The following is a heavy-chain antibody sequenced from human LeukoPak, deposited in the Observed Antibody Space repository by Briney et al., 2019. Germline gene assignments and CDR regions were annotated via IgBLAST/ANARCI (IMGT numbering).Heavy chain of an antibody. J-gene: IGHJ4*02. CDR1: GFTFSSYW. CDR2: IDSGDNT. Sequence: TGGSLRLSCVGSGFTFSSYWMSWVRQSPGKGLEWVSVIDSGDNTYYADSVKGRFTISRDKSKNTLYLQMNILRTEDTAAYYCAGWYSSSWLFDYWGQGTLVTVSS. D-gene: IGHD6-13*01. CDR3: AGWYSSSWLFDY. V-gene: IGHV3-53*01.